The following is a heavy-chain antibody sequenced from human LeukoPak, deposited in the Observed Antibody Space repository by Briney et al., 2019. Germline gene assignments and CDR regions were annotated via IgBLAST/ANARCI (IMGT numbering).Heavy chain of an antibody. Sequence: PSETLSLTCAVYGGSFSGYYWSWIRQPPGKGLEWIGEINHSGSTNYNPSLKSRVTISVDTSKNQFSLKLSSVTAADTAVFCCAGNVVDDFGHYYYYMDVWGKGTTVTVSS. V-gene: IGHV4-34*01. CDR2: INHSGST. CDR3: AGNVVDDFGHYYYYMDV. D-gene: IGHD3-3*01. J-gene: IGHJ6*03. CDR1: GGSFSGYY.